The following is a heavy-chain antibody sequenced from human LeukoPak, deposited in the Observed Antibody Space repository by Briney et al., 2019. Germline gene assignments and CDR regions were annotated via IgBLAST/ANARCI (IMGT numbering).Heavy chain of an antibody. J-gene: IGHJ3*02. V-gene: IGHV4-59*12. Sequence: SETLSLTCTVSGGSISSYYWSWIRQPPGKGLEWIGYIYYSGSTNYNPSLKSRVTISVDTSKNQFSLKLSSVTAADTAVYYCARDGDFWSGWGAFDIWGQGTMVTVSS. CDR2: IYYSGST. CDR3: ARDGDFWSGWGAFDI. CDR1: GGSISSYY. D-gene: IGHD3-3*01.